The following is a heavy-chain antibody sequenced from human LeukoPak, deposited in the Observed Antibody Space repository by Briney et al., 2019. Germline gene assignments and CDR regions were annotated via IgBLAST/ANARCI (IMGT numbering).Heavy chain of an antibody. CDR2: MNPNSGNT. CDR3: ARDRWLAPFDY. V-gene: IGHV1-8*03. D-gene: IGHD6-19*01. Sequence: ASVKVSCKASGYTFTSYDINWVRQATGQGLEWMGWMNPNSGNTGYAQKFQGRVTITRNTSISTAYMELSSLRSEDTAVYYCARDRWLAPFDYWGQGTLVTVSS. CDR1: GYTFTSYD. J-gene: IGHJ4*02.